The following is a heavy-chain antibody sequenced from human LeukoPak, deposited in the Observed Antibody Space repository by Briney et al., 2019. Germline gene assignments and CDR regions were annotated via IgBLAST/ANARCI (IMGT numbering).Heavy chain of an antibody. CDR1: GFPYRLYA. Sequence: GRSLRLPCTPSGFPYRLYAMSWARHSPGKGLEWVGFIRCKAYGGTTEYAASVKGRFTISRDDSKNIAYVQINSLKTEDTAVYYCTRDTPKIRGDYWGQGTLVTVSS. CDR3: TRDTPKIRGDY. CDR2: IRCKAYGGTT. V-gene: IGHV3-49*04. J-gene: IGHJ4*02.